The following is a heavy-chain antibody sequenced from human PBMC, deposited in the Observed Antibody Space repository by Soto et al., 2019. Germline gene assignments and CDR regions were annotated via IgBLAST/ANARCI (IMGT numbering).Heavy chain of an antibody. Sequence: AGGSLRLSCAASGFTFSSYWMHRVRQVPGKGLVWVSRINTDGSSTTYADSVKGRFTISRDNAKNTLYLQMSSLRAEDTAVYYCVKAAARGDYWGQGTLVTVSS. D-gene: IGHD3-10*01. CDR1: GFTFSSYW. CDR3: VKAAARGDY. J-gene: IGHJ4*02. CDR2: INTDGSST. V-gene: IGHV3-74*03.